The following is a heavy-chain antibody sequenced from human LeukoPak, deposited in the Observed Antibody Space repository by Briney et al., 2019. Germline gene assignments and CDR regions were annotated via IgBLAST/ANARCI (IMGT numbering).Heavy chain of an antibody. D-gene: IGHD3-10*01. V-gene: IGHV4-39*01. Sequence: SETLSLTCTVSGGSISSSSYYWGWIRQPPGKGLEWIGSIYYSGSTYYNPSLKSRVTISVDTSKNQFSLKLSSVTAADTAVYYCARHGTAGMVRGVIITYYGMDVWGQGTTVTVSS. J-gene: IGHJ6*02. CDR1: GGSISSSSYY. CDR3: ARHGTAGMVRGVIITYYGMDV. CDR2: IYYSGST.